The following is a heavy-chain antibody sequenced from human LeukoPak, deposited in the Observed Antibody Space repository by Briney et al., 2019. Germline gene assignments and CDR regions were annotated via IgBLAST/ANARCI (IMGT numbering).Heavy chain of an antibody. D-gene: IGHD3-3*01. CDR3: ARAVSSGYYNLYFDY. CDR2: IKQDGSEE. Sequence: GGSLRLSCAASGFTFSSYWMNWVRQAPGKGLEWVANIKQDGSEEFYVDSAKGRFTISRDNAKNSLYLQMNSLRAEDTAVYYRARAVSSGYYNLYFDYWGQGTLVTVSS. CDR1: GFTFSSYW. J-gene: IGHJ4*02. V-gene: IGHV3-7*04.